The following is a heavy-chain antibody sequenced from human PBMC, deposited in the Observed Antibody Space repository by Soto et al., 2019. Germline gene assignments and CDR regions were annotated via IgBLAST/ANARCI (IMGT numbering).Heavy chain of an antibody. Sequence: PSETLSLTCAVYGGSFSGYYWSWIRQPPGKGLEWIGEINHSGSTNYNPSLKSRVTISVDTSKNQFSLKLSSVTAADTAVYYCARSNNWNDAGGFDYWGQGTLVTVSS. CDR3: ARSNNWNDAGGFDY. D-gene: IGHD1-1*01. CDR1: GGSFSGYY. CDR2: INHSGST. V-gene: IGHV4-34*01. J-gene: IGHJ4*02.